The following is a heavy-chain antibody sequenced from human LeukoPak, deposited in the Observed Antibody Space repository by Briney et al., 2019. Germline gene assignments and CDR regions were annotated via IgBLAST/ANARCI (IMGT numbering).Heavy chain of an antibody. V-gene: IGHV3-33*01. Sequence: PGRSLRLSCSAPGFTFSGFGMHWVRQAPGKGLEWVAVIWYDGSEEYYADSVKGRFTISRDNSKNTLYLQMNTLRVEDTAVYYCTRDLMDYDVSTGLHHYYMDVWGQGTTVTVSS. D-gene: IGHD3-9*01. CDR1: GFTFSGFG. J-gene: IGHJ6*02. CDR2: IWYDGSEE. CDR3: TRDLMDYDVSTGLHHYYMDV.